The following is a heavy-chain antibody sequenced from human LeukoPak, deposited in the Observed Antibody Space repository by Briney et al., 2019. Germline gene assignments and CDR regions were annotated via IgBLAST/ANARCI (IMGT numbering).Heavy chain of an antibody. J-gene: IGHJ3*02. CDR3: ARVRDGYNDAYDI. CDR1: GYTFTSYY. V-gene: IGHV1-46*01. Sequence: ASVKVSCKASGYTFTSYYMHWVRQAPGQGLEWMGLINPTGGSTGYAQNFQARVTMTRDTSTSTVYMELSSLRSEDTAVYYCARVRDGYNDAYDIWGQGTMVTVPS. CDR2: INPTGGST. D-gene: IGHD5-24*01.